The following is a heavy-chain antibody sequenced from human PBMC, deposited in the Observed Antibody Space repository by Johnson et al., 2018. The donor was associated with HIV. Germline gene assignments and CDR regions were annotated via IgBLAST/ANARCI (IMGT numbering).Heavy chain of an antibody. Sequence: QVQLVESGGGVVQPGRSLRLSCAASGFTFSSYGMHWVRQAPGKGLEWVAVIWYDGSNKYYADSVKGRFTISRDNSKNTLYLQMNSLRAEDTAVYYCARVGVSGYDLAAFDIWGRGTMVTVSS. CDR1: GFTFSSYG. CDR2: IWYDGSNK. V-gene: IGHV3-33*01. J-gene: IGHJ3*02. CDR3: ARVGVSGYDLAAFDI. D-gene: IGHD5-12*01.